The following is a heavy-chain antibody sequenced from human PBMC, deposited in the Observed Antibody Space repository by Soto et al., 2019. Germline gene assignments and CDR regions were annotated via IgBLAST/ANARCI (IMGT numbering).Heavy chain of an antibody. CDR3: ARGRIAVAGTHY. V-gene: IGHV3-11*06. J-gene: IGHJ4*02. D-gene: IGHD6-19*01. CDR1: GFTFSDYY. Sequence: GGSLRLSCAASGFTFSDYYMSWIRQAPGKWLEWVSYISSSSSYTNYADSVKGRFTISRDNAKNSLYLQMNSLRAEDTAVYYCARGRIAVAGTHYWGQGTLVTVSS. CDR2: ISSSSSYT.